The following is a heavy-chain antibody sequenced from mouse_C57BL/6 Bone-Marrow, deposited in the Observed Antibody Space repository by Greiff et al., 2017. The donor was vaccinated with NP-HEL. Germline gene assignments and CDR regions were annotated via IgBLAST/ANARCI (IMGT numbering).Heavy chain of an antibody. CDR1: GFTFSSYA. V-gene: IGHV5-4*01. Sequence: EVKVVESGGGLVKPGGSLKLSCAASGFTFSSYAMSWVRQTPEKRLEWVATISDGGSYTYYPDNVKGRFTISRDNAKNNLYLQMSHLKSEDTAMYYCAREGLYYDYDGEDWYFDVWGTGTTVTVSS. J-gene: IGHJ1*03. CDR2: ISDGGSYT. CDR3: AREGLYYDYDGEDWYFDV. D-gene: IGHD2-4*01.